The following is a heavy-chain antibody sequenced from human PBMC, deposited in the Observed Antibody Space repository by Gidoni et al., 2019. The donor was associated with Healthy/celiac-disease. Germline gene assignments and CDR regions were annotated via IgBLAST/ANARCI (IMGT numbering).Heavy chain of an antibody. D-gene: IGHD3-3*01. CDR2: FDPEDGEP. J-gene: IGHJ4*02. Sequence: QVQLVQSGAEVKKPGASVKVSCKVSGYTLTELSMHWVRQAPGKGLEWMGGFDPEDGEPIYAQKFQGRVTMTEDTSTDTAYMELSSLRSEDTAVYYCAPGRTIFGVAGRIEYYFDYWGQGTLVTVSS. CDR1: GYTLTELS. CDR3: APGRTIFGVAGRIEYYFDY. V-gene: IGHV1-24*01.